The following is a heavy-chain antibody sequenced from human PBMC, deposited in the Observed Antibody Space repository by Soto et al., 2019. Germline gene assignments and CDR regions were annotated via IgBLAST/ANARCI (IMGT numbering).Heavy chain of an antibody. J-gene: IGHJ4*02. D-gene: IGHD1-26*01. V-gene: IGHV3-66*01. Sequence: PGGSLRLSCAASGFTFSDNYMSWVRQAPGKGLEWVSVIYSGGSTYYADSVKGRFTISRDNSKNTLYLQVNSLRAEDTAVYYCTRGGVGATTDWGQGTLVTVSS. CDR1: GFTFSDNY. CDR3: TRGGVGATTD. CDR2: IYSGGST.